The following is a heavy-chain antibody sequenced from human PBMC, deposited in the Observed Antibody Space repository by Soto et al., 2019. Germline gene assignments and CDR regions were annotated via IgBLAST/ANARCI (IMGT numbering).Heavy chain of an antibody. V-gene: IGHV4-59*01. Sequence: SETLSLTCTVSGGSISSYYWSWIRQPPGKGLEWIGYIYYSGSTNYNPSLKSRVTISVDTSKNQFSLKLSSVTAVDTAVYYCARGSRGYYDSSGYYAFDIWGQGTMVTVSS. D-gene: IGHD3-22*01. CDR1: GGSISSYY. J-gene: IGHJ3*02. CDR3: ARGSRGYYDSSGYYAFDI. CDR2: IYYSGST.